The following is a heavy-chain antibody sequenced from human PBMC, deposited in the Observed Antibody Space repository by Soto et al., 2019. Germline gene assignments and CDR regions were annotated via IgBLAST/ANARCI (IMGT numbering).Heavy chain of an antibody. CDR3: ARNYYDSGGGFDY. J-gene: IGHJ4*02. D-gene: IGHD3-22*01. V-gene: IGHV3-53*01. Sequence: EVQLVESGGGLIQPGGSLRLSCVASGFTVSSNYMSWVRQAPGKGLEWVSVIYSGGSTYYADSVKGRFTISRDNSKNTLYLQMNSLRAEDTAVYYCARNYYDSGGGFDYWGQGTLFTVSS. CDR2: IYSGGST. CDR1: GFTVSSNY.